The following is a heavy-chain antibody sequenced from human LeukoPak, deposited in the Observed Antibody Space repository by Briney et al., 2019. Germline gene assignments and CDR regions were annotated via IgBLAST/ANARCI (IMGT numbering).Heavy chain of an antibody. V-gene: IGHV3-53*01. CDR2: IYGGGST. CDR3: ASWPVGWYGEDS. CDR1: GLSVSSNF. J-gene: IGHJ4*02. Sequence: GGSLRLSCAATGLSVSSNFMSWVRQAPGKGLEWVSVIYGGGSTYYADSVKGRFTISRDTPKNTLYLQMNSLRVEDSAVYYCASWPVGWYGEDSWGQGTLVTVSS. D-gene: IGHD6-19*01.